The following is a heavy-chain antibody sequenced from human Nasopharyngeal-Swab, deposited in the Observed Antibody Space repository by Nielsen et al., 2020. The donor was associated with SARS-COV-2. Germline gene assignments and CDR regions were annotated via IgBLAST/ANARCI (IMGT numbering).Heavy chain of an antibody. Sequence: WVRQPPGKGLEWIGSIYYSGSTYYNPSLKSRVTISVDTSKNQFSLKLSSVTAADTAVYYCASGYYYDSSDYWGQGTLVTVSS. V-gene: IGHV4-39*01. D-gene: IGHD3-22*01. J-gene: IGHJ4*02. CDR3: ASGYYYDSSDY. CDR2: IYYSGST.